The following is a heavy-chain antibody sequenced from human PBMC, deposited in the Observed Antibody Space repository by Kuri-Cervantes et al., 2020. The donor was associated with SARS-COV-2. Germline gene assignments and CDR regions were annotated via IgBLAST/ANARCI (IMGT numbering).Heavy chain of an antibody. V-gene: IGHV6-1*01. CDR1: GDSVSSNSAA. CDR3: ARQSRGGKGYYDYIWGSYRPGAEDY. Sequence: SQTLSLTCAISGDSVSSNSAAWNWIRQSPSRGLEWLGRTYYRSKWYNDYAVSVKSRITINPDTSKNQFSLQLNSVTPEDTAVYYCARQSRGGKGYYDYIWGSYRPGAEDYWGQGTLVTVSS. J-gene: IGHJ4*02. D-gene: IGHD3-16*02. CDR2: TYYRSKWYN.